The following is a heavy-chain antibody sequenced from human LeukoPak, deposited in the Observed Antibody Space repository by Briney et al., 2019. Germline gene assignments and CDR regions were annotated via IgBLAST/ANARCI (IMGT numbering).Heavy chain of an antibody. J-gene: IGHJ4*02. Sequence: ASVKVSCKASGYTFTSYGISWVRQAPGQGLEWMGWISAYNGNTNYAQKLQGRVTMTTDTSTSTAYMELSSLRSEDTAVYYRARDRQNYYDSSGYQSFDYWGQGTLVTVSS. CDR1: GYTFTSYG. CDR3: ARDRQNYYDSSGYQSFDY. D-gene: IGHD3-22*01. CDR2: ISAYNGNT. V-gene: IGHV1-18*01.